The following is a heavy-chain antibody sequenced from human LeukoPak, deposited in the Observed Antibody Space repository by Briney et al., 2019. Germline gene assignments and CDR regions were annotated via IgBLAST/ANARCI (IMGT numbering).Heavy chain of an antibody. D-gene: IGHD3-22*01. Sequence: PSETLSLTCTVSGGSISSGGYYWSWIRQHPGKGLEWIGYIYYSGSTYYNPSLKSRVTISVDTSKNQFSLKLSSVTAADTAVYYCARGRKTYYYDSSGPRPFDYWGQGTLVTVSS. J-gene: IGHJ4*02. V-gene: IGHV4-31*03. CDR2: IYYSGST. CDR1: GGSISSGGYY. CDR3: ARGRKTYYYDSSGPRPFDY.